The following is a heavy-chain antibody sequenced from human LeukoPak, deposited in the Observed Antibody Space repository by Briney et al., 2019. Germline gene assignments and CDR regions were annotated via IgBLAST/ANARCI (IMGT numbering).Heavy chain of an antibody. V-gene: IGHV1-2*02. J-gene: IGHJ4*02. CDR2: INPNSGGT. D-gene: IGHD6-13*01. Sequence: GASVKVSCKASGYTFTGYYMHWVRQAPGQGLECMGWINPNSGGTNYAQKFQGRVTMTRDTSISTAYMELSRLRSDDTAVYYCARASWYEYYFDYWGQGTLVTVSS. CDR1: GYTFTGYY. CDR3: ARASWYEYYFDY.